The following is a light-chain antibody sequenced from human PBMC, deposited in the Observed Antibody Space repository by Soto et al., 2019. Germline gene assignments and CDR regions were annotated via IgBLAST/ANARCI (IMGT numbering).Light chain of an antibody. J-gene: IGKJ2*01. CDR3: QQYGSSPGT. CDR1: QRVSSSY. V-gene: IGKV3-20*01. CDR2: GAS. Sequence: EIVLTQSPGTLSLSPGERATLSCSASQRVSSSYLAWYQQKPGQAPRLLIYGASSRATGIPDRFSGSGSGTDFTLTISRLEPEDFAVYYCQQYGSSPGTFGQGTKLEIK.